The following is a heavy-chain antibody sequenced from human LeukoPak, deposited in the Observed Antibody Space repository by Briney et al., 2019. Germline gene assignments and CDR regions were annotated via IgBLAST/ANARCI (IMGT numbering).Heavy chain of an antibody. Sequence: ASVKVSCKASGYTFTGYGIIWVRQAPGQGLEWMGWISANNGNTNYVQKLQGRVTMTTDTSTSTAYMELRSLRSDDTAVYYCARDHSLILDYWGQGTLVTVSS. V-gene: IGHV1-18*01. J-gene: IGHJ4*02. CDR3: ARDHSLILDY. CDR1: GYTFTGYG. CDR2: ISANNGNT. D-gene: IGHD3-16*01.